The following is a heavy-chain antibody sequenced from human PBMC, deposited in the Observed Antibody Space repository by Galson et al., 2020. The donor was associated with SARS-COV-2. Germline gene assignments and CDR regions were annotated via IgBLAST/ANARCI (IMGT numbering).Heavy chain of an antibody. V-gene: IGHV1-69*13. J-gene: IGHJ6*02. CDR2: IIPIFGTA. CDR3: ARGRLGYCSGCSCYEYYYYHGMDV. D-gene: IGHD2-15*01. CDR1: GGTFSSYA. Sequence: SVKVSCKASGGTFSSYAISWVRQAPGQGLEWMGGIIPIFGTANYAQKFQGRVTITADESTSTAYMELSSLRSEDTAVYYCARGRLGYCSGCSCYEYYYYHGMDVGGQGTTVTVSS.